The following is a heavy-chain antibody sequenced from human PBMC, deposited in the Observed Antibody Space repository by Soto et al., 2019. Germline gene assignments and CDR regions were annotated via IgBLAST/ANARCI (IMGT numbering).Heavy chain of an antibody. J-gene: IGHJ3*02. CDR1: GFSFSTSGAG. Sequence: QITVKESGPTLVTPTQTLTLTCTFSGFSFSTSGAGVGWIRQPPGKALEWLALIFWNDDKRYTPSLNSRLTITKDTSKNQVVLTMSNLDPVDTATYFCAHRRGASTTGGAFDIWDLGTKVTVSS. D-gene: IGHD1-1*01. CDR2: IFWNDDK. CDR3: AHRRGASTTGGAFDI. V-gene: IGHV2-5*01.